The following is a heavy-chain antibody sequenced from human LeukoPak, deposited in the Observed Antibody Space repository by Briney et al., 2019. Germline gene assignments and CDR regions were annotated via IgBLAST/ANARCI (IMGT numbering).Heavy chain of an antibody. D-gene: IGHD4-23*01. Sequence: GGSLRLSCAASGFTFSNYAMAWVRQAPGKGLEWVSSISSSSSYIYYADSVKGRFTISRDNAKNSLYLQMNSLRAEDTAVYYCARDRYGGNSFDYWGQGTLVTVSS. J-gene: IGHJ4*02. CDR3: ARDRYGGNSFDY. CDR1: GFTFSNYA. V-gene: IGHV3-21*01. CDR2: ISSSSSYI.